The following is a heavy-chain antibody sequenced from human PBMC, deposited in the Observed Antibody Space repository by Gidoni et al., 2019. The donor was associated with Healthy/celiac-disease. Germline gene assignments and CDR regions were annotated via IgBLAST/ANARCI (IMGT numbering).Heavy chain of an antibody. J-gene: IGHJ4*02. CDR3: ASSKSHYYDSSGYPEGFGY. CDR1: GGSFSSYA. Sequence: VQLVQSGAEVMKPGSSVKVSCRAFGGSFSSYAFSWVRQAPGQGLEWTGGSIPICGTANYAQKFQVRVTITADESTGTAYMELSSLRSEDTAVYYCASSKSHYYDSSGYPEGFGYWGQGTLVTVSS. D-gene: IGHD3-22*01. CDR2: SIPICGTA. V-gene: IGHV1-69*01.